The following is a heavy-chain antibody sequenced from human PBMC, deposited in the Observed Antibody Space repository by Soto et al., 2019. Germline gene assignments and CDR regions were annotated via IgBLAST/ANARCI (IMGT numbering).Heavy chain of an antibody. V-gene: IGHV3-21*01. CDR3: ARDSTSGSYYADYFDY. D-gene: IGHD1-26*01. J-gene: IGHJ4*02. Sequence: PGGSLRLSCVASGFTFSSYSMNWVRQAPGKGLEWVSSISSSSSYIYYADSVKGRFTISRDNAKNSLYLQMNSLRAEDTAVYYCARDSTSGSYYADYFDYWGQGTLVTVSS. CDR1: GFTFSSYS. CDR2: ISSSSSYI.